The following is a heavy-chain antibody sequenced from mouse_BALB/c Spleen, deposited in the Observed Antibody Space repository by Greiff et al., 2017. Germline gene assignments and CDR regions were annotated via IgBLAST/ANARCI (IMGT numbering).Heavy chain of an antibody. CDR1: GYTFSSYW. V-gene: IGHV1-9*01. D-gene: IGHD1-1*01. CDR2: ILPGSGST. J-gene: IGHJ3*01. CDR3: ARITTVVEGFAY. Sequence: QVQLQQSGAELMKPGASVKISCKATGYTFSSYWIEWVKQRPGHGLEWIGEILPGSGSTNYNEKFKGKATFTADTSSNTAYMQLSSLTSEDSAVYYCARITTVVEGFAYWGQGTLVTVSA.